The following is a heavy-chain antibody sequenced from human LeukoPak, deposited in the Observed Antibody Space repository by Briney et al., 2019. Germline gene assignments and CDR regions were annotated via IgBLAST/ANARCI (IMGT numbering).Heavy chain of an antibody. V-gene: IGHV4-4*07. CDR3: ARHGQRYSSTYNWFDP. J-gene: IGHJ5*02. D-gene: IGHD6-13*01. CDR1: GGSISSYY. Sequence: SETLSLTCTVFGGSISSYYWGWIRQPAGKGLEWIGRIYTSGSTKYNPSLKSRVTMSIDTSKNQFSLKLSSVTAADTAVYYCARHGQRYSSTYNWFDPWGQGTLVTVSS. CDR2: IYTSGST.